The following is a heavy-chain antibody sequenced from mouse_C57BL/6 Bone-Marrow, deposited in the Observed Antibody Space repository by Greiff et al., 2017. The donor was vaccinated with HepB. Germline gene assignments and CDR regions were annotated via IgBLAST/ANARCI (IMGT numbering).Heavy chain of an antibody. CDR1: GFSFNTYA. Sequence: GGGLVQPKGSLNLSCAASGFSFNTYAMNWVRQAPGKGLEWVARIRSKSNNYATYYADSVKYRFTISRDDSESMLYLQMNNMKTEDTAMYYCVRHAIYYGNYDAMDYWGQGTSVTVSS. V-gene: IGHV10-1*01. J-gene: IGHJ4*01. CDR3: VRHAIYYGNYDAMDY. CDR2: IRSKSNNYAT. D-gene: IGHD2-1*01.